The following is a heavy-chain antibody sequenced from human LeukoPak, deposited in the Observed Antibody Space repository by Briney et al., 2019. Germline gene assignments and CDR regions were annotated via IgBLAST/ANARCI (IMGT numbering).Heavy chain of an antibody. V-gene: IGHV1-2*02. Sequence: ASVKVSCKASGYTFTGYYMHWVRQAPGQGLEWMGWINPNSGGTNYAQKFRGRVTMTRDTSISTAYMELSRLRSDDTAVYYCARSLIAAAGTFDYWGQGTLVTVSS. D-gene: IGHD6-13*01. CDR2: INPNSGGT. CDR3: ARSLIAAAGTFDY. J-gene: IGHJ4*02. CDR1: GYTFTGYY.